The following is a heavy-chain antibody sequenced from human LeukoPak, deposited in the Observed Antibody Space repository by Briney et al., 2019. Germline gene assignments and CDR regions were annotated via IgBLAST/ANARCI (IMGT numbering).Heavy chain of an antibody. CDR3: ARDRFGELDY. CDR2: IYYSGST. CDR1: GGSISGYY. D-gene: IGHD3-10*01. V-gene: IGHV4-59*01. Sequence: SETLSLTCTVSGGSISGYYWSWIRQPPGKGLEWIGSIYYSGSTTYNPSLKSRVTISIDTSKNQFSLKLNSVTAADTAVYYCARDRFGELDYWGQGTLVTVSS. J-gene: IGHJ4*02.